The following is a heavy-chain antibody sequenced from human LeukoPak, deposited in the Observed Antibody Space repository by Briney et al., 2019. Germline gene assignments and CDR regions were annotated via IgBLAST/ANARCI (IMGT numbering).Heavy chain of an antibody. CDR3: AREEYSGYVFYYYYGMDV. CDR1: GGTFSSYA. CDR2: IIPILGIA. J-gene: IGHJ6*02. D-gene: IGHD5-12*01. V-gene: IGHV1-69*04. Sequence: ASVKVSCKASGGTFSSYAISWVRQAPGQGLEWMGRIIPILGIANYAQKFQGRVTITADKSTSTAYMELSSLRSEDTAVYYCAREEYSGYVFYYYYGMDVWGQGTTVTVSS.